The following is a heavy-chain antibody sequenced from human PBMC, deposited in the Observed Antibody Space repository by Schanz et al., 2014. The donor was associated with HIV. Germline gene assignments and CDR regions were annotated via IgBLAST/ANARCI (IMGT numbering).Heavy chain of an antibody. V-gene: IGHV1-2*02. Sequence: QVQLVQSGAEVKKPGASVKVSCKASGYTFTAYYIHWVRQAPGQGLEWMGWINPNSGGTNSAQKFQGRVTMTRDTSISTAYLEVSSLRSDDTAVYYCARGETFEKQLWILELFPPDSWGQGTLVTVSS. J-gene: IGHJ4*02. D-gene: IGHD2-2*03. CDR2: INPNSGGT. CDR1: GYTFTAYY. CDR3: ARGETFEKQLWILELFPPDS.